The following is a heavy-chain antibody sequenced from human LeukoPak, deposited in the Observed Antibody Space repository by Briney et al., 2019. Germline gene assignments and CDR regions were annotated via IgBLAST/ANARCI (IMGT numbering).Heavy chain of an antibody. CDR1: GFTFSSNW. V-gene: IGHV3-74*01. CDR2: INPDGNRS. J-gene: IGHJ1*01. Sequence: GGSLRLSCAASGFTFSSNWMHWVRQAPGKGLVWVAKINPDGNRSDYVDSVKGRFTISRDNAKNTLYLQVDSLKAEDTAVYYCTRGPADWGQGTLVIVSS. CDR3: TRGPAD.